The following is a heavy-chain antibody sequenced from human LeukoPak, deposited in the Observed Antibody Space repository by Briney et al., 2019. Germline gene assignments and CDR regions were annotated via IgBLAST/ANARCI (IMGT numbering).Heavy chain of an antibody. CDR2: ISSSSSYI. CDR1: GFTFSSYA. D-gene: IGHD1-1*01. J-gene: IGHJ3*02. Sequence: PGGSLRLSCAASGFTFSSYAMSWVRQAPGKGLEWVSSISSSSSYIYYADSVKGRFTISRDNAKNSLYLQMNSLRAEDTAVYYCARDQLYGTNAFDIWGQGTMVTVSS. CDR3: ARDQLYGTNAFDI. V-gene: IGHV3-21*01.